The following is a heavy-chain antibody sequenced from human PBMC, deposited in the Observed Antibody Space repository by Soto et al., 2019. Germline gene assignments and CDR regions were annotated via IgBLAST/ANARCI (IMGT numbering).Heavy chain of an antibody. D-gene: IGHD3-22*01. CDR1: GGSISSYY. CDR2: IYYSGST. CDR3: ARQPDYYDSSGYALGYYYYGMDV. J-gene: IGHJ6*02. Sequence: QVQLQESGPGLVKPSETLSLTCTVSGGSISSYYWSWIRQPPGKGLEWIGYIYYSGSTNYNPSLKSRVTISVDTAMNQFSLKLSSVTAADTAVYYCARQPDYYDSSGYALGYYYYGMDVWGQGTTVTVSS. V-gene: IGHV4-59*08.